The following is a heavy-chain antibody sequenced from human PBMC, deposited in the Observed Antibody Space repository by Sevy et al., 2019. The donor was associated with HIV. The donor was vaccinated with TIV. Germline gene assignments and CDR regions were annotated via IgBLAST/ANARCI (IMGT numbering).Heavy chain of an antibody. CDR1: GYIFTSYG. CDR2: ISAYNGDT. J-gene: IGHJ5*02. Sequence: ASVKVSCKASGYIFTSYGISWVRQAPGQGLEWMGWISAYNGDTNYAQKFQVRVAMTTDTSTGTAYMELRSLRSDDTAVYYCATDYQVTPNRSPRWFDPWGQGTLVTGSS. CDR3: ATDYQVTPNRSPRWFDP. D-gene: IGHD2-15*01. V-gene: IGHV1-18*01.